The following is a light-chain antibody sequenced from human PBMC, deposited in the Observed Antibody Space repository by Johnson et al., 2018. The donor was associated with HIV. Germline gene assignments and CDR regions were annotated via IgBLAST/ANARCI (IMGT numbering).Light chain of an antibody. CDR3: GTWDSSLTTSYV. V-gene: IGLV1-51*01. Sequence: QSVLTQPPSVSAAPGQKVTISCSGSSSNIGNNYVSWYQQLPGTAPKLLIYDNTKRPSGIPDRFSGSKSGTSATLGITGLQTGDEADYYCGTWDSSLTTSYVFGTGTKVIVV. J-gene: IGLJ1*01. CDR1: SSNIGNNY. CDR2: DNT.